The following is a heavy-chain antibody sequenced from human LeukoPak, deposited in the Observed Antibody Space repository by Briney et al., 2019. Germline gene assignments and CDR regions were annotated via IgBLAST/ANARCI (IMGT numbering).Heavy chain of an antibody. D-gene: IGHD3-22*01. CDR2: MHYTGRT. V-gene: IGHV4-59*11. Sequence: SETLSLTCTVSGGSIDSHYWSWIRQPPGKELEWIGFMHYTGRTRYNPSLQSRVTISVDTSKNHFSLKLSSLTAADTAVYFCARLLDYDSSGDPDTFDIWGQGTMVTVSS. CDR3: ARLLDYDSSGDPDTFDI. J-gene: IGHJ3*02. CDR1: GGSIDSHY.